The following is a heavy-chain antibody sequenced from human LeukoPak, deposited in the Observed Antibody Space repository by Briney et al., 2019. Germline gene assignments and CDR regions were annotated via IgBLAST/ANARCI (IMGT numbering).Heavy chain of an antibody. CDR3: ARYDSSGYYPFDY. V-gene: IGHV4-34*01. CDR1: GGSFSGYY. CDR2: INHSGST. Sequence: SQTLSITCAVYGGSFSGYYWSWIRQPPGKGLEWIGEINHSGSTNYNPSLKSRVTISVDTSKNQFSLKLSSVTAADTAVYYCARYDSSGYYPFDYWGQGTLVTVSS. J-gene: IGHJ4*02. D-gene: IGHD3-22*01.